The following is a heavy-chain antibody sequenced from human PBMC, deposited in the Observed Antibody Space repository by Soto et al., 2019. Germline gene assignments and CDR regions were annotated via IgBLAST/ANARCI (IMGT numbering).Heavy chain of an antibody. CDR2: INEDGSEA. CDR1: GFSISDYW. Sequence: EVQMVESGGGLVQPGGSLRLSCAASGFSISDYWMSWVRQAPGKGLEWVGNINEDGSEANDVDYVKGRFTISRDNARNSLYLQMNSWGGEDSAVYYCFHSWLGGQGTLVTVSS. CDR3: FHSWL. J-gene: IGHJ4*02. V-gene: IGHV3-7*01. D-gene: IGHD3-22*01.